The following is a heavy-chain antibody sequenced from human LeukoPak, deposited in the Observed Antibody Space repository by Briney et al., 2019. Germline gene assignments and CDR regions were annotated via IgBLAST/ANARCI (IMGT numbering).Heavy chain of an antibody. CDR2: INWNGGST. D-gene: IGHD1-26*01. CDR1: GFTFDDYG. V-gene: IGHV3-20*04. CDR3: ARRPYSGSYYLYDY. Sequence: GGSLRLSCAASGFTFDDYGMSWVRQAPGKGLEWVSGINWNGGSTGYADSVKGRFTISRDNAKNSLYLQMNSLRAEDTAVYYCARRPYSGSYYLYDYWGQGTLVTVSS. J-gene: IGHJ4*02.